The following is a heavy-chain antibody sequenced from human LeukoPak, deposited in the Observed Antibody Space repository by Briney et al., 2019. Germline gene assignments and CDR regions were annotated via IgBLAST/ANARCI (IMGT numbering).Heavy chain of an antibody. CDR2: INPNSGGT. Sequence: ASVKVSCKASGYTFTSYYMHWVRQAPGQGLEWMGWINPNSGGTNYAQKFQGRVTMTRDTSISTAYMELSRLRSDDTAVYYCARGGYYYGSGTSPGDSRTQPYNDYWGQGTLVTVSS. CDR3: ARGGYYYGSGTSPGDSRTQPYNDY. CDR1: GYTFTSYY. V-gene: IGHV1-2*02. D-gene: IGHD3-10*01. J-gene: IGHJ4*02.